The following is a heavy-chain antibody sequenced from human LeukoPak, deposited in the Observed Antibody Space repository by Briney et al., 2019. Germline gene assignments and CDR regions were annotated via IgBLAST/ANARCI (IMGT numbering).Heavy chain of an antibody. Sequence: SETLSLTCAVSGDSISSGGYSWSWIRQTPGKGLEWIAYIHDSGSTYNNPSLKTRLSISIDTSKNQFSLKLSSVTAADTAVYYCARGDYGDYHDAFDIWGQGTMVTVSS. J-gene: IGHJ3*02. CDR3: ARGDYGDYHDAFDI. CDR2: IHDSGST. V-gene: IGHV4-30-4*07. D-gene: IGHD4-17*01. CDR1: GDSISSGGYS.